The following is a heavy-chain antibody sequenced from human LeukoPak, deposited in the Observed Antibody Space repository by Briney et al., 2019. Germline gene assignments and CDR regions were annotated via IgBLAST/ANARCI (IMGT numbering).Heavy chain of an antibody. D-gene: IGHD6-19*01. J-gene: IGHJ3*02. Sequence: GGSLTLSCAASGFTFSSYAMSWVRQAPGKGLEWVSAITDSGGSTFYADSAKSRFTISRDNSKNTLYLQMNSLRAEDTAVYLCAKAKTSGWYEGAFDIWGQGTMVTVSS. CDR3: AKAKTSGWYEGAFDI. CDR1: GFTFSSYA. CDR2: ITDSGGST. V-gene: IGHV3-23*01.